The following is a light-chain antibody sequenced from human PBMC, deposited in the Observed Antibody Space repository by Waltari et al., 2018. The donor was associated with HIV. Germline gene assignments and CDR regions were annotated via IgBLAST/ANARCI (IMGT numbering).Light chain of an antibody. V-gene: IGKV3-15*01. Sequence: EVVITRPQATLSASPGERAPPPCRASQGVNSNLAWYQQRPGQAPRLLIYGVSTRATGVPARFSGSGSGTDFTLTISSLQSEDFAVYYCQQCNNWPLTFGGGTKVEIK. CDR1: QGVNSN. CDR2: GVS. CDR3: QQCNNWPLT. J-gene: IGKJ4*01.